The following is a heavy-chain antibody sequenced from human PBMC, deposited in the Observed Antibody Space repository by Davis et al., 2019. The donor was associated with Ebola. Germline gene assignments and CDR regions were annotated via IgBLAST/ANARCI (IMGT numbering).Heavy chain of an antibody. J-gene: IGHJ6*02. CDR1: TFSSYW. CDR2: IYYSGST. Sequence: TFSSYWMSWVRQAPGKGLEWIGSIYYSGSTYYNPSLKSRVTISVDTSKNQFSLKLSSVTAADTAVYYCARFGRYCSSTSCSRYYYGMDVWGQGTTVTVSS. V-gene: IGHV4-39*01. CDR3: ARFGRYCSSTSCSRYYYGMDV. D-gene: IGHD2-2*01.